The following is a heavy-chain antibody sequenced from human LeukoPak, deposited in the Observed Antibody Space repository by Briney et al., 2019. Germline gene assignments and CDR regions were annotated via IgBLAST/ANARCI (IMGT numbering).Heavy chain of an antibody. CDR2: IKSKTDGGTT. CDR3: TTESLWFGELFRAEYFQH. Sequence: PGGSLRLSCAASGFTFSNAWMSWVRQAPGKGLEWVGRIKSKTDGGTTDYAAPVKGRFTISRDDSKNTLYLQMNSLKTEDTAVYYCTTESLWFGELFRAEYFQHWGQGTLVTVSS. CDR1: GFTFSNAW. J-gene: IGHJ1*01. D-gene: IGHD3-10*01. V-gene: IGHV3-15*01.